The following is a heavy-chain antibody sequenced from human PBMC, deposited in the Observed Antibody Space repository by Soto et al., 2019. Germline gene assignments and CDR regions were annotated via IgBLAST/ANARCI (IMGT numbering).Heavy chain of an antibody. J-gene: IGHJ4*02. CDR1: GFTFSSYG. V-gene: IGHV3-30*18. D-gene: IGHD3-22*01. CDR3: AKDTYYYDRSGYYTYDH. Sequence: GGSLRLSCAASGFTFSSYGVHWVRQAPGKGLEWVASVSYDGSNKHYADSVKGRFTISRDNSRNTLDLQMNSLRAEDTAVYYCAKDTYYYDRSGYYTYDHWGQGTQVPVSS. CDR2: VSYDGSNK.